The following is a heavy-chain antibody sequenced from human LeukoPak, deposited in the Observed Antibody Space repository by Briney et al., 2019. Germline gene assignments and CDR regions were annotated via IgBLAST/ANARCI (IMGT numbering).Heavy chain of an antibody. Sequence: KPSETLSLTCAVYGGSFSGYYWSWIRQPPGKGLEWLGEINHSGSTNYNPSLKSRVTISVDTSKNQFSLKLSSVTAADTAVYYCARGRITMVRGVIIWSLIREYYFDYWGQGTLVTVSS. V-gene: IGHV4-34*01. CDR3: ARGRITMVRGVIIWSLIREYYFDY. CDR2: INHSGST. D-gene: IGHD3-10*01. J-gene: IGHJ4*02. CDR1: GGSFSGYY.